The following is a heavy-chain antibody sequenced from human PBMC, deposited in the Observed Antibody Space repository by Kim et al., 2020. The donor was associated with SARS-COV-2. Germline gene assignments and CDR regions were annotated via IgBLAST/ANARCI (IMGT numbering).Heavy chain of an antibody. CDR2: IYYSGST. D-gene: IGHD2-2*01. Sequence: SETLSLTCTVSGGSISSSSYYWGWIRQPPGKGLEWIGSIYYSGSTYYNPSLKRRVTISVDTSKNQFSLKLSSVTAADTAVYYCVRGVVPAALYYYGMDVWGQGTTVTVSS. CDR3: VRGVVPAALYYYGMDV. V-gene: IGHV4-39*07. J-gene: IGHJ6*02. CDR1: GGSISSSSYY.